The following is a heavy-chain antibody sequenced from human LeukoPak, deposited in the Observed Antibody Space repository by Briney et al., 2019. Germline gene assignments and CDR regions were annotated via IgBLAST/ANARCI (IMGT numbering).Heavy chain of an antibody. CDR3: AKDLGYDILTGYPDY. Sequence: GRSLRLSCAASGFTFSTYAMHWVRQAPGKGLEWVAVISYDGSNKYYADSVKGRFTISRDNSKNTLYLQMNSLRAEDTAVYYCAKDLGYDILTGYPDYWGQGTLVTVSS. CDR1: GFTFSTYA. D-gene: IGHD3-9*01. J-gene: IGHJ4*02. V-gene: IGHV3-30*04. CDR2: ISYDGSNK.